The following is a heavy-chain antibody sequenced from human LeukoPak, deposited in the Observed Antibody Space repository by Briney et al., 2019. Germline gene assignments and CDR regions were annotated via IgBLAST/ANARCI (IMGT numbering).Heavy chain of an antibody. Sequence: NASETLSLTCTVSGGSISSYYWSWIRQPPGKGLEWIGYIYYSGNTNYNPSLKSRVTISVDTSKNLFSLKLNSVTAADTAVYYCARVYVYGSGSSFDYWGQGTLVTVSS. CDR2: IYYSGNT. CDR1: GGSISSYY. V-gene: IGHV4-59*01. CDR3: ARVYVYGSGSSFDY. D-gene: IGHD3-10*01. J-gene: IGHJ4*02.